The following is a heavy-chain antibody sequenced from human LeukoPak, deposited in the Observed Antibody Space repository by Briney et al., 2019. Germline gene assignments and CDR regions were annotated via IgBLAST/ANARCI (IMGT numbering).Heavy chain of an antibody. Sequence: SETLSLICTVSGGSISSYYWSWIRQPPGKGLEWIGYIYTSGSTNSNSSLKSRVTISVDTSKNQFSLKLSSVTAADTAVYYCARETIRTGVDYWGQGTLVTVSS. CDR3: ARETIRTGVDY. CDR2: IYTSGST. V-gene: IGHV4-4*08. CDR1: GGSISSYY. J-gene: IGHJ4*02. D-gene: IGHD3/OR15-3a*01.